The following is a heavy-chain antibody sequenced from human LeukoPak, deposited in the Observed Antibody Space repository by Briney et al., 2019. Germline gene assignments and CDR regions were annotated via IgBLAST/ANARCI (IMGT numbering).Heavy chain of an antibody. J-gene: IGHJ3*02. CDR2: INTNTGNP. CDR3: AREQDCSGTSCSDAFDI. D-gene: IGHD2-2*01. CDR1: GYTFTSYA. V-gene: IGHV7-4-1*02. Sequence: ASVKVSCKAPGYTFTSYAMNWVRQAPGQGLEWMGWINTNTGNPTYAQGFTGRFVFSLDTSVSTAYLQISSLKADDTAVYYCAREQDCSGTSCSDAFDIWGQGTMVTVSS.